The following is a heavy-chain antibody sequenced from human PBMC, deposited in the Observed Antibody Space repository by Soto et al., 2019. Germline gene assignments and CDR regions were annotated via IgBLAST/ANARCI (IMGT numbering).Heavy chain of an antibody. CDR2: IIPTFGTA. CDR1: GGTFSSYA. Sequence: QVQLVQSGAEVKKPGSSVKVSCKASGGTFSSYAISWVRQAPGQGLEWMGGIIPTFGTANYAQKFQGRVTITADESTSTAYMELSSLRSEDTAVYYCARARRGDFWSGYQFFDYWGQGTLVTVSS. J-gene: IGHJ4*02. V-gene: IGHV1-69*01. CDR3: ARARRGDFWSGYQFFDY. D-gene: IGHD3-3*01.